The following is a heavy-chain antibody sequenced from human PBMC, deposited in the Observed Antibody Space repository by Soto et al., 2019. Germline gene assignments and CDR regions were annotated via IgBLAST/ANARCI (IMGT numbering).Heavy chain of an antibody. CDR2: THHSGST. J-gene: IGHJ4*02. Sequence: QAQLQQWGTGLLKPSETLSLTCAVYGGSLSGNYWGWIRQPPGKGLEWIGETHHSGSTAYNPSLTSRVTISVDTSRNQFSLKLNSVTAADTAVYYCARTTAAIHVNYWSQGTLVTVSS. D-gene: IGHD2-21*02. CDR3: ARTTAAIHVNY. CDR1: GGSLSGNY. V-gene: IGHV4-34*01.